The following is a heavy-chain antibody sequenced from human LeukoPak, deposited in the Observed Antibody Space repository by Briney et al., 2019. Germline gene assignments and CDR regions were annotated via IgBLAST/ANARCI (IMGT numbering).Heavy chain of an antibody. Sequence: ASVKVSCKASGYTFTSSGISWVRQAPGQGLDWMGWISAYNGNTNYAQKLQGRVTMTTDTSTSTAYMELRSLRSDDTAVYYCARELAASSWYGMDVRGQGTTVTVSS. D-gene: IGHD2-15*01. J-gene: IGHJ6*02. CDR1: GYTFTSSG. CDR3: ARELAASSWYGMDV. CDR2: ISAYNGNT. V-gene: IGHV1-18*01.